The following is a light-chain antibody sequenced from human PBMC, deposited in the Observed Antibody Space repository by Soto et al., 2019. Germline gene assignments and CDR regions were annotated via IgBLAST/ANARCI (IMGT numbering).Light chain of an antibody. CDR1: QSVTSNY. Sequence: EIVLTQSPCTLSLSPGERATLSCGASQSVTSNYLAWYQQKPGQAPRLLIFGASIRVTGIPGRFSGSGSGTDFTLTITSLEPEDFAVYYCQQYGSSPWTFGQGTKVDIK. V-gene: IGKV3-20*01. CDR3: QQYGSSPWT. J-gene: IGKJ1*01. CDR2: GAS.